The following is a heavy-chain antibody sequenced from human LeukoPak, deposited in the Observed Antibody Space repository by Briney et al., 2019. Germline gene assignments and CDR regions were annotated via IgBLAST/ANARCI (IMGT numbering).Heavy chain of an antibody. Sequence: ASVKVSCKVSGYTFTELSMHWVRQAPGKGLEWMGGFDPEDGETIYAQKFQGRVTMTEDTSTDTAYMGLSSLRSEDTAVYDCATSGGGAWDYWGQGTLVTVSS. CDR2: FDPEDGET. V-gene: IGHV1-24*01. CDR1: GYTFTELS. CDR3: ATSGGGAWDY. J-gene: IGHJ4*02. D-gene: IGHD3-16*01.